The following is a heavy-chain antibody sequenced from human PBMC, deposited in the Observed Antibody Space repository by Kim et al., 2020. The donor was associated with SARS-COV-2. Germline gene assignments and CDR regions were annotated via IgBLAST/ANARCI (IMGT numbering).Heavy chain of an antibody. J-gene: IGHJ6*02. D-gene: IGHD3-3*01. Sequence: DSVKGRFTVSRDNSQNLVYLQMTSLRAEDTAVYYCAKDVLSVHYYYGMDVWGQGTTVDVSS. V-gene: IGHV3-33*06. CDR3: AKDVLSVHYYYGMDV.